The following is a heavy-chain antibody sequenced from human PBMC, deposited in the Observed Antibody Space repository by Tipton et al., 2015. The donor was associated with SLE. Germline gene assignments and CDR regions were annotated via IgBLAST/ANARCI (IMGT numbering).Heavy chain of an antibody. V-gene: IGHV4-4*08. CDR2: IYTSGST. CDR1: GGSISSYY. CDR3: ARVGDYVWGSSGWYFDL. Sequence: TLSLTCTVSGGSISSYYWSWIRQPPGKGLEWFGYIYTSGSTNYNPPLQSRVTISVDTSKNQFSLQLSSVTAADTAVYYCARVGDYVWGSSGWYFDLWGRGTLVTVSS. D-gene: IGHD3-16*01. J-gene: IGHJ2*01.